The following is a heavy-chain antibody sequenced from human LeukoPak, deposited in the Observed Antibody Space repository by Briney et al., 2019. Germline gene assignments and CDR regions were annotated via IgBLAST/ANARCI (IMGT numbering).Heavy chain of an antibody. CDR2: ISYDGSNK. CDR1: GFTFSSYA. Sequence: GGSLRLSCAASGFTFSSYAMHWVRQAPGKGLEWVAVISYDGSNKYYADSVKGRFTISRDNSKNTLYLQMNSLRAEDTAVYYCASSWHDDAFDIWGQGTMVTVPS. J-gene: IGHJ3*02. CDR3: ASSWHDDAFDI. V-gene: IGHV3-30-3*01.